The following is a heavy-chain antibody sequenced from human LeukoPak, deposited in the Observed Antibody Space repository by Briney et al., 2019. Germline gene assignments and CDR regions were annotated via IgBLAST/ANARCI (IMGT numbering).Heavy chain of an antibody. V-gene: IGHV3-23*01. CDR3: AKAGYSSSWYDYYYYMDV. Sequence: GGSLRLSCAASGFTFSSYGMSWVRQAPGKGLEWVSAISGSGGSTYYADSVKGRFTISRDNSKNTLYLQMNSLRAEDTAVYYCAKAGYSSSWYDYYYYMDVWGKGTTVTISS. CDR2: ISGSGGST. D-gene: IGHD6-13*01. CDR1: GFTFSSYG. J-gene: IGHJ6*03.